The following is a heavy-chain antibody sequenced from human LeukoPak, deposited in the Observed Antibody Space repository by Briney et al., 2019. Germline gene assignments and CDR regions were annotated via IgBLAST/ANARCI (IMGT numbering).Heavy chain of an antibody. CDR2: IYPGDSDT. Sequence: GGALQISFYGAGYIFTSYWNGWGRQMPGKGVEWRGIIYPGDSDTRYSPSFQGQVTISADKSISTAYLQWSSLKAADTAMYYCARVRYCSGGSCYSLDYCGQGTVVTVSS. V-gene: IGHV5-51*01. CDR1: GYIFTSYW. J-gene: IGHJ4*02. CDR3: ARVRYCSGGSCYSLDY. D-gene: IGHD2-15*01.